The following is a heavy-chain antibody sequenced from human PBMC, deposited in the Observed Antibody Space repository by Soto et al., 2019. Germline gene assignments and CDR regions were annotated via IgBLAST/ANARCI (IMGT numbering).Heavy chain of an antibody. D-gene: IGHD3-10*01. J-gene: IGHJ3*02. CDR2: IYHSGST. V-gene: IGHV4-4*02. Sequence: QVQLQESGPGLVKPSGTLSLTCAVSSGSISSSNWWSWVRQPPGKGLEWIGEIYHSGSTNYNPSLKSRVTISVDKSKSQFSLKLSSVTAADTAVYYCARAVATYYYGSGRPGAFDIWGQGTMVTVSS. CDR3: ARAVATYYYGSGRPGAFDI. CDR1: SGSISSSNW.